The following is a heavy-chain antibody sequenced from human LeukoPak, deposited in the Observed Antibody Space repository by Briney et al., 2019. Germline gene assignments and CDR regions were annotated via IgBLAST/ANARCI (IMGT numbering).Heavy chain of an antibody. CDR1: AGRFTSYW. Sequence: GEALHSSSQGFAGRFTSYWIGWVGRLPGKGMEWRGVIYPGDLRVRYNPSFQGQVTISVDKSINTAYLQWVSLRASDSAMYYCACRDLTSTWSFPWGQGTLVTVSS. CDR2: IYPGDLRV. V-gene: IGHV5-51*01. CDR3: ACRDLTSTWSFP. D-gene: IGHD6-13*01. J-gene: IGHJ5*02.